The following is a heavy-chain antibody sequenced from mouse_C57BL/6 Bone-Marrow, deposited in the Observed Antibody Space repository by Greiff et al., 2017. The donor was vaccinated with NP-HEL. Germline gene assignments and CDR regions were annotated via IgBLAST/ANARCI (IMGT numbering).Heavy chain of an antibody. J-gene: IGHJ4*01. Sequence: EVHLVESGGGLVKPGGSLKLSCAASGFTFSDYGMHWVRQAPEQGLEWVAYISSGGSTVYYADTVKGRFTISRDNAKNTLFLQMTSLRSEDTAMYYCARRYRGLYYYAMDYWGQGTSVTVSS. CDR1: GFTFSDYG. D-gene: IGHD2-12*01. V-gene: IGHV5-17*01. CDR3: ARRYRGLYYYAMDY. CDR2: ISSGGSTV.